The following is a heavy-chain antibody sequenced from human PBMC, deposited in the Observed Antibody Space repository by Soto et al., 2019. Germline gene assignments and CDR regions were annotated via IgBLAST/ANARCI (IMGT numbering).Heavy chain of an antibody. J-gene: IGHJ6*02. CDR3: ARQRTIPWELRPRLSYYGMDV. Sequence: SETLSLTCTVSGGSISSSSYYWGWIRQPPGKGLEWIGSIYYSGSTYYNPSLKSRVTISVDTSKNQFSLKLSSVTAADTAVYYCARQRTIPWELRPRLSYYGMDVWGQGTTVTVSS. CDR2: IYYSGST. D-gene: IGHD1-26*01. CDR1: GGSISSSSYY. V-gene: IGHV4-39*01.